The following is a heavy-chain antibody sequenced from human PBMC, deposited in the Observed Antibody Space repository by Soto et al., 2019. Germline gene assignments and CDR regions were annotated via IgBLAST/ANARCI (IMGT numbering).Heavy chain of an antibody. CDR1: GFTFSSYS. V-gene: IGHV3-48*01. J-gene: IGHJ5*02. D-gene: IGHD4-17*01. Sequence: EVQLVESGGGLVQPGGSLRLSCAASGFTFSSYSMNWVRQAPGKGLEWVSYSSRSSSTIYYADSVKGRFTISRDNAKNSRYLQMNSLRAEDTAVYYCAREADYVNWFDPWGQGTLVTVSS. CDR3: AREADYVNWFDP. CDR2: SSRSSSTI.